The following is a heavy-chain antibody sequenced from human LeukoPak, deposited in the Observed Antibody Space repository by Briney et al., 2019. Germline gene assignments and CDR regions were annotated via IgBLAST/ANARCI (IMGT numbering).Heavy chain of an antibody. CDR1: GGTFSSYA. CDR3: ARVGYCSSTSCYGLDLDY. Sequence: GSSVKVSCKASGGTFSSYAISWVRQAPGQGLEWMGWISAYNGNTNYAQKLQGRVTMTTDTSTSTAYMELRSLRSDDTAVYYCARVGYCSSTSCYGLDLDYWGQGTLVTVSS. J-gene: IGHJ4*02. D-gene: IGHD2-2*01. V-gene: IGHV1-18*01. CDR2: ISAYNGNT.